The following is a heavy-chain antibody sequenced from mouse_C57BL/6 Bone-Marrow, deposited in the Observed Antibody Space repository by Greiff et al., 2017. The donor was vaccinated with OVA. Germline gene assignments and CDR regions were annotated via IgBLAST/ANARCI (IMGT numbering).Heavy chain of an antibody. CDR2: IYPGSGST. Sequence: QVQLQQPGAELVKPGASVKMSCKASGYTFTSYWITWVKQRPGQGLEWIGDIYPGSGSTNYNEKFKSKATLTVDTSSSTAYMPLSSLTSEDAAVYYGTRETTVVAPDYFYYWGQGTTLTVSS. CDR3: TRETTVVAPDYFYY. CDR1: GYTFTSYW. D-gene: IGHD1-1*01. V-gene: IGHV1-55*01. J-gene: IGHJ2*01.